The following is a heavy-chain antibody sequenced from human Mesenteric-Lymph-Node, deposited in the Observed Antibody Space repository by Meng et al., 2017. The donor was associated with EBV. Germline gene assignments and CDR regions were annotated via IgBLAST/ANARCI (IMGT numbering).Heavy chain of an antibody. CDR3: ARVNSLTVVTFDYFDF. V-gene: IGHV1-18*01. CDR1: GYSLSDYG. D-gene: IGHD2-21*02. J-gene: IGHJ4*02. CDR2: IRPSNGDT. Sequence: VQLVQSGTEVNKPGASVKVACKSSGYSLSDYGISWVRQAPGQGLEWMGWIRPSNGDTRSAQRVQGRVTLTTDRSATTAYMDLRSLRSDDTAVYFCARVNSLTVVTFDYFDFWGQGTLVTVSS.